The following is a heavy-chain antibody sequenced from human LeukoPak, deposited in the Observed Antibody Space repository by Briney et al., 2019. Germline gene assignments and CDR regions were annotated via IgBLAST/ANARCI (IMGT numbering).Heavy chain of an antibody. J-gene: IGHJ4*02. Sequence: ASVKVSCKASGYTFTGYYMHWVRQAPGQGLEWMGRINPNSGGTNYAQKFQGRVTMTRDTSISTAYMELGRLRSDDTAVYYRASLPNRYERLYARYHFHYWGQGTLVTVSS. CDR1: GYTFTGYY. CDR2: INPNSGGT. V-gene: IGHV1-2*06. D-gene: IGHD3-16*02. CDR3: ASLPNRYERLYARYHFHY.